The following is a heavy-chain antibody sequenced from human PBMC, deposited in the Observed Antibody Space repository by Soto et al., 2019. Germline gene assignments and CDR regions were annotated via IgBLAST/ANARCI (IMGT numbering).Heavy chain of an antibody. D-gene: IGHD3-10*01. CDR3: ARTGNFGELFSY. V-gene: IGHV1-69*13. CDR2: IIPIFGTA. CDR1: GGTFSSYA. J-gene: IGHJ4*02. Sequence: GASVKVSCKASGGTFSSYAISWVRQAPGQGLEWMGGIIPIFGTANYAQKFQGRVTITADESTSTAYMELSSLRSEDTAVYYCARTGNFGELFSYWGQGTLVTGLL.